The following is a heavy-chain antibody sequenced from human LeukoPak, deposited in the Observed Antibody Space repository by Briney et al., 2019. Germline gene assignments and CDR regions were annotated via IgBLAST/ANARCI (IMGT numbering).Heavy chain of an antibody. V-gene: IGHV1-18*01. J-gene: IGHJ5*02. CDR3: ARVYNRGSGYENWFDP. CDR1: GYTFTSYG. D-gene: IGHD3-3*01. CDR2: ISAYNGNT. Sequence: ASVKVSCKASGYTFTSYGISWVRQAPGQGLEWMGWISAYNGNTNYAQKLQGRVTMTTDTSTSTAYMELRSLRSDDTAVYYCARVYNRGSGYENWFDPWGQGTLVTVSS.